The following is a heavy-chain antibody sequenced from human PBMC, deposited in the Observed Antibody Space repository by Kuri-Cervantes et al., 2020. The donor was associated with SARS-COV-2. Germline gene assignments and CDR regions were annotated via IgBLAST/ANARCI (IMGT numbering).Heavy chain of an antibody. CDR2: IYYSGGT. V-gene: IGHV4-39*01. CDR1: GGSISSSSYY. D-gene: IGHD4-17*01. J-gene: IGHJ4*02. Sequence: GSLRLSCTVSGGSISSSSYYWGWIRQPPGKGLEWVGSIYYSGGTYYNPSLKSRVTISVDTSKNQFSLKLSSVTAADTAVYYCARAYGDYPYFDYWGQGTLVTVSS. CDR3: ARAYGDYPYFDY.